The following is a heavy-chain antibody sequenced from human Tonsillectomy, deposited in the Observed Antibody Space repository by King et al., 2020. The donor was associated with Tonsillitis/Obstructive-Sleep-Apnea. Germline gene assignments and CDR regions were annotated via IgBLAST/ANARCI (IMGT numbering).Heavy chain of an antibody. CDR2: IYHIGGN. Sequence: QLQEAGPGLVKPSGTLSLTCAVSVGFISSSNWCVWVLQPPGKGQELIGGIYHIGGNHYTPFLKRRVIMSVDKTKNQFSLKLSSVTAADTAVYYCARARNCSSTSCYGYYYYYYMDVWGKGTTVTVSS. CDR3: ARARNCSSTSCYGYYYYYYMDV. V-gene: IGHV4-4*02. J-gene: IGHJ6*03. D-gene: IGHD2-2*01. CDR1: VGFISSSNW.